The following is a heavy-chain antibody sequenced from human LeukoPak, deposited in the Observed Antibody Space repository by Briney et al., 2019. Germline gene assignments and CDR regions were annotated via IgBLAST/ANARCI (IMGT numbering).Heavy chain of an antibody. Sequence: SGPTLVNPTQTLTLTCTFSGFSLSTSGVGVGWIRQPPGKALEWLALIYCNDDKRYSPSLKSRLTITKDTSKNQVVLTMTNMDPVDTATYYCAHFITRVRGTTNHGGYYFDYWGQGTLVTVSS. CDR3: AHFITRVRGTTNHGGYYFDY. D-gene: IGHD3-10*01. CDR1: GFSLSTSGVG. J-gene: IGHJ4*02. CDR2: IYCNDDK. V-gene: IGHV2-5*01.